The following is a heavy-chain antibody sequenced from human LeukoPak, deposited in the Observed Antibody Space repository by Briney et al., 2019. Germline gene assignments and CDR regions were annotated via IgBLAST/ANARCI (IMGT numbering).Heavy chain of an antibody. Sequence: SGGSLRLSCTASGFTFSSYAMSWVRQAPGKGLEWVSAISGSGGSTYSADSVKGRFTISRDNSKNTLYLQMNSLGAEDTAVYYCAKTWGPFSESAFDIWGQGTMVTVSS. V-gene: IGHV3-23*01. D-gene: IGHD7-27*01. CDR3: AKTWGPFSESAFDI. CDR1: GFTFSSYA. CDR2: ISGSGGST. J-gene: IGHJ3*02.